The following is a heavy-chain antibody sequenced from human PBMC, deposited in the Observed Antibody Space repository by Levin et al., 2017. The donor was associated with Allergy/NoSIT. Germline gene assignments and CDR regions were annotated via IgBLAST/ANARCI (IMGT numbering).Heavy chain of an antibody. CDR3: ARAYSSGWSNAFDI. D-gene: IGHD6-19*01. J-gene: IGHJ3*02. Sequence: ASVKVSCKASGYTFTGYYMHWVRQAPGQGLEWMGRINPNSGGTNYAQKFQGRVTMTRDTSISTAYMELSRLRSDDTAVYYCARAYSSGWSNAFDIWGQGTMVTVSS. CDR1: GYTFTGYY. V-gene: IGHV1-2*06. CDR2: INPNSGGT.